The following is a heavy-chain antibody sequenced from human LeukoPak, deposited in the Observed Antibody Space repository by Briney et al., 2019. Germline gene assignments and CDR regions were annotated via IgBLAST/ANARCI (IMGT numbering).Heavy chain of an antibody. CDR2: IYTSGGT. CDR3: ARGLVKGPNWFDP. D-gene: IGHD3-9*01. J-gene: IGHJ5*02. V-gene: IGHV4-61*02. CDR1: GGSINSGSYS. Sequence: SETLSLTCAVSGGSINSGSYSWSWIRQPAGKGLEWIGRIYTSGGTNYNPSLKSRVTMSVDTSKNQFSLKLSSVTATDTAVYYCARGLVKGPNWFDPWGQGTLVTVSS.